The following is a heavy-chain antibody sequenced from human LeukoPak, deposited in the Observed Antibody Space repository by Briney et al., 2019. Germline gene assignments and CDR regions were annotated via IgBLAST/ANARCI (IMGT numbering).Heavy chain of an antibody. CDR2: ISSSSSTI. J-gene: IGHJ6*03. CDR1: GFTFSSYS. V-gene: IGHV3-48*01. Sequence: GGSLRLSCAASGFTFSSYSMNWVRQAPGKGLEWVSYISSSSSTIYYADSVKGRFTISRDNAKNSLYLQMNSLRAEDTAVYYSAREREYCSSTSCYYYYYYYMDVWGKGTTVTVSS. CDR3: AREREYCSSTSCYYYYYYYMDV. D-gene: IGHD2-2*01.